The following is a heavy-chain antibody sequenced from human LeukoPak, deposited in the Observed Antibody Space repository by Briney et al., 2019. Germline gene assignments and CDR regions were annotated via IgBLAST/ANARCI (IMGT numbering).Heavy chain of an antibody. J-gene: IGHJ5*02. V-gene: IGHV3-30-3*01. D-gene: IGHD2-2*01. Sequence: GRSLRLSCAASGFTFSSYAMHWVRQAPGKGLEWVALISYDGSNKFYADSVKGRFTVSRDNSKNTLYLQMNSLRAEDTAVYYCARDDCSSISCYHNWFDPWGQGTLVTVSS. CDR1: GFTFSSYA. CDR2: ISYDGSNK. CDR3: ARDDCSSISCYHNWFDP.